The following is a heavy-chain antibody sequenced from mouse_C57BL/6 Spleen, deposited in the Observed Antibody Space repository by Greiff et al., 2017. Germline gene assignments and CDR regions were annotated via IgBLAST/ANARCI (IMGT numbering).Heavy chain of an antibody. V-gene: IGHV1-72*01. Sequence: QVQLQQPGAELVKPGASVKLSCKASGYTFTSYWMHWVKQRPGQGLEWIGRIDPNSGGTKYNEKFKSKATLTVDKPSSTAYMQLSSLTSEDSAVYYCARKTRDYFDYWGQGTTLTVSS. CDR2: IDPNSGGT. CDR1: GYTFTSYW. D-gene: IGHD3-3*01. CDR3: ARKTRDYFDY. J-gene: IGHJ2*01.